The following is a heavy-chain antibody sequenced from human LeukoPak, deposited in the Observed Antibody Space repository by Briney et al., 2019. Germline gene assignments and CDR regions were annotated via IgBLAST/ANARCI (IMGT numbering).Heavy chain of an antibody. CDR1: GFDFSTYA. Sequence: GGTLRLSCAASGFDFSTYAMSWVRQAPGKGLEWVSGISGSGDTTYYADSVKGRFTISRDNSKNTLYLQMNSLRAEDTAVYYCARKNYDSNALDYWGQGTLVTVSS. J-gene: IGHJ4*02. CDR2: ISGSGDTT. D-gene: IGHD3-22*01. CDR3: ARKNYDSNALDY. V-gene: IGHV3-23*01.